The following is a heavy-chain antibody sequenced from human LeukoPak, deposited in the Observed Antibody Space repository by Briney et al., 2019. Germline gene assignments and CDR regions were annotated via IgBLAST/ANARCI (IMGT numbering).Heavy chain of an antibody. CDR3: ARHSCYDS. J-gene: IGHJ4*02. CDR1: GFTFSTYF. CDR2: IYAGDSST. D-gene: IGHD3-16*01. Sequence: GESLKISCKGSGFTFSTYFFAWVRQMPGKVLEWMGVIYAGDSSTRYSTSFQGQVTISVDKSISTAYLQWSSLKASDSAIYYCARHSCYDSWGQGTLVTVSS. V-gene: IGHV5-51*01.